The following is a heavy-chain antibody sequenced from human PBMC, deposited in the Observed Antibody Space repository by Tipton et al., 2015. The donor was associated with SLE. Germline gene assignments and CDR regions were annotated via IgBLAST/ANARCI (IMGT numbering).Heavy chain of an antibody. CDR1: GFAFSTHA. V-gene: IGHV3-64*02. J-gene: IGHJ3*02. Sequence: GSLRLSCEASGFAFSTHAMHWVRQAPGKGLEYVSAITTDGGGTFYADSVKGRFTISRDNSKNTLYLQMGTLGNEDMAVYYCARASGMWELAAFDIWGQGTMVTVSS. D-gene: IGHD3-10*01. CDR2: ITTDGGGT. CDR3: ARASGMWELAAFDI.